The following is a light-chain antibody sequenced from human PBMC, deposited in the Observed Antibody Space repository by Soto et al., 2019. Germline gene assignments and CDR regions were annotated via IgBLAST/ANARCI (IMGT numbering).Light chain of an antibody. V-gene: IGLV2-14*01. CDR3: SSYTSGSPYV. CDR2: DVS. CDR1: SSDVGGYNY. Sequence: QSALTQPASVSGSTGQSITISCTGTSSDVGGYNYVSWYQQHPGKAPKLMIYDVSNRSSGVSNRFSGSKSGNTASLTISGLQAEDEADYYCSSYTSGSPYVFGTGTKVTVL. J-gene: IGLJ1*01.